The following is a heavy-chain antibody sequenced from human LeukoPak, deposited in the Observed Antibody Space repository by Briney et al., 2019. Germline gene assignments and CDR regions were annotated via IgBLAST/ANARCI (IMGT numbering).Heavy chain of an antibody. CDR1: GYTFTDYY. CDR2: VDPEDGET. Sequence: ASVKVSCKVSGYTFTDYYMHWVQQAPGKGLEWMGLVDPEDGETIYAEKFQGRVTITADTSTDTAYMELSSLRSEDTAVYYCATSVLLWFGEDYWGQGTLVTVSS. D-gene: IGHD3-10*01. CDR3: ATSVLLWFGEDY. V-gene: IGHV1-69-2*01. J-gene: IGHJ4*02.